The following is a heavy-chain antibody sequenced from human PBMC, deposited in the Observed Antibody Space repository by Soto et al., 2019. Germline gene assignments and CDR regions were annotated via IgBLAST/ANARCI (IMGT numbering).Heavy chain of an antibody. CDR3: ARHPGYTVPTVYAPHFFDY. V-gene: IGHV4-31*03. CDR2: ISYRGSA. J-gene: IGHJ4*02. Sequence: SETLSLTCTVSGGSISSGRYYWTWIRQHPGKGLEWIGYISYRGSAYYNPSLESRVTMSVDTSKNQFSLRLSSVTAADTAVYYCARHPGYTVPTVYAPHFFDYWGQGIVVIVSS. CDR1: GGSISSGRYY. D-gene: IGHD2-8*01.